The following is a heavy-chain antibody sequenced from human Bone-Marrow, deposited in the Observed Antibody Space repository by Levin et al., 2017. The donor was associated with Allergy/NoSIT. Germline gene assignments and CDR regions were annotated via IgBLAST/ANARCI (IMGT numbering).Heavy chain of an antibody. CDR3: ARMDGFKCFDY. CDR1: GYSFISYV. CDR2: INAGNGNT. Sequence: PKASVKVSCKASGYSFISYVIYWMRQAPGQRLEWMGWINAGNGNTRYSQRFQGRVSITRDTSASTAYMELSSLTSEDTAVYFCARMDGFKCFDYWGQGTLVTVSS. D-gene: IGHD3/OR15-3a*01. J-gene: IGHJ4*02. V-gene: IGHV1-3*01.